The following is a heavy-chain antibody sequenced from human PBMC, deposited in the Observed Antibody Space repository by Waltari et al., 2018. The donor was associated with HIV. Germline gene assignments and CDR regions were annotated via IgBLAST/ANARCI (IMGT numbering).Heavy chain of an antibody. CDR2: IIPIFDTS. Sequence: QVQLVQSGAEVKKPGSSVKVSCTASGGTFSSYAISWLRPAPGQGLEWMGGIIPIFDTSNYAQKFQGRVTITADESTSTAYMELSSLRSDDTAVYYCARELKQLSPQDYDSPPRGFDIWGQGTMVTVSS. CDR3: ARELKQLSPQDYDSPPRGFDI. V-gene: IGHV1-69*12. J-gene: IGHJ3*02. D-gene: IGHD3-22*01. CDR1: GGTFSSYA.